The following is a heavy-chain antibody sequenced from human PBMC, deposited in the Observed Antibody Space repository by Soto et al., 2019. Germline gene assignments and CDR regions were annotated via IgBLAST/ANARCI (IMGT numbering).Heavy chain of an antibody. V-gene: IGHV5-51*01. CDR3: ARQPDYNILTGYLYYFDY. D-gene: IGHD3-9*01. J-gene: IGHJ4*02. CDR1: GYTFTSYW. CDR2: IYPGDSDA. Sequence: PGESLKISCKASGYTFTSYWIGWVRQMPGKGLEWMGFIYPGDSDARYSPSFEGQVTTSVDKSINTAYLRWNSLKASDTAIYYCARQPDYNILTGYLYYFDYWGQGTPVTVSS.